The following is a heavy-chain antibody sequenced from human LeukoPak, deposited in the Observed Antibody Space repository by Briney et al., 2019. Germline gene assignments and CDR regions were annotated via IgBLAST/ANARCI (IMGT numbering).Heavy chain of an antibody. CDR3: ARVSDNSGYYYFFDH. V-gene: IGHV7-4-1*02. CDR1: GYTFTTYA. D-gene: IGHD3-22*01. J-gene: IGHJ4*02. Sequence: ASVKVSCKASGYTFTTYAMNWVRQAPGQGLEWMGWINTKTGHPTYAQGFTGRFVFSLDTSVRTAYLQISSLKAEDTAVYFCARVSDNSGYYYFFDHWGQGTLVTVSS. CDR2: INTKTGHP.